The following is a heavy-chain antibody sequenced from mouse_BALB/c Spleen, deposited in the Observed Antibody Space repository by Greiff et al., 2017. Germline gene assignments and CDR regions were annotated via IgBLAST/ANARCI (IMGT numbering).Heavy chain of an antibody. D-gene: IGHD2-2*01. Sequence: ESGPGILQPSQTLSLTCSFSGFSLSTSGMGVGWIRQPSGKGLEWLAHIWWDDDKRYNPALKSRLTISKDTSSNQVFLKIASVDTADTATYYCARSSFYYGYDEGLAYWGQGTLVTVSA. CDR1: GFSLSTSGMG. J-gene: IGHJ3*01. CDR3: ARSSFYYGYDEGLAY. V-gene: IGHV8-8*01. CDR2: IWWDDDK.